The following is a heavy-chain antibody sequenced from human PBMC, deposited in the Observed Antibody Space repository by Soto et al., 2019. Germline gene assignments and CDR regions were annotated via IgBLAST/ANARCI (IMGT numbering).Heavy chain of an antibody. CDR2: IVPILGTG. CDR1: GGTFTSDT. Sequence: QVQLVKSGPEVKKSGSSVKVSCKLSGGTFTSDTISWLRLAPGQGLEWMGRIVPILGTGNYAQKFQGRVTITEDRSTNTGYMELSSLTSEDTAIYYCAREEASYNMETFPFYYMDVWGNGTTVTVSS. D-gene: IGHD3-10*01. V-gene: IGHV1-69*08. J-gene: IGHJ6*03. CDR3: AREEASYNMETFPFYYMDV.